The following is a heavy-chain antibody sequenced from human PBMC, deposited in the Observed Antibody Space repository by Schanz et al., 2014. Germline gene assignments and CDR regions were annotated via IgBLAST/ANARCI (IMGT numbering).Heavy chain of an antibody. D-gene: IGHD3-10*01. Sequence: QLVESGGDVVQPGGSLRLSCSVSGLTFTSNVIHWVRQAPGKGLEWVAVISYDGSEMYYGDSVRGRFTISRDNYKTTAYLKISHLRIEATVMYCCARNSWFRWFGENWGQGTRVTVSS. CDR2: ISYDGSEM. J-gene: IGHJ4*02. CDR1: GLTFTSNV. V-gene: IGHV3-30*03. CDR3: ARNSWFRWFGEN.